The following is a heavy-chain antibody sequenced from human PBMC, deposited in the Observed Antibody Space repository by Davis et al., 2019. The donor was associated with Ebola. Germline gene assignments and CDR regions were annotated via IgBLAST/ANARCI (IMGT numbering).Heavy chain of an antibody. Sequence: SVKVSCKASGYTFTSYGISWVRQAPGQGLEWMGGIIPIFGTANYAQKFQGRVTITADESTSTAYMELSSLRSEDTAVYYCARVDYSNYLNWFDPWGQGTLVTVSS. CDR1: GYTFTSYG. CDR3: ARVDYSNYLNWFDP. D-gene: IGHD4-11*01. J-gene: IGHJ5*02. V-gene: IGHV1-69*13. CDR2: IIPIFGTA.